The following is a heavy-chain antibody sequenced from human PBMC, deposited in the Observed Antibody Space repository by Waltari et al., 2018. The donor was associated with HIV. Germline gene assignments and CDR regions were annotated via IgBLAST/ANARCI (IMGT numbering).Heavy chain of an antibody. CDR2: INPSKGGT. Sequence: QVQLVQSGAEGKTPGASVEVSCKASGYTFSNYYLHWVRQAPGQGLEWMGRINPSKGGTNYAQSFQGRVTMTRDTSISTAYMELTRLTSDDTAVYYCARAYCSATGCQIGGYWGQGTLVTVSS. CDR1: GYTFSNYY. D-gene: IGHD2-2*01. CDR3: ARAYCSATGCQIGGY. V-gene: IGHV1-2*06. J-gene: IGHJ4*02.